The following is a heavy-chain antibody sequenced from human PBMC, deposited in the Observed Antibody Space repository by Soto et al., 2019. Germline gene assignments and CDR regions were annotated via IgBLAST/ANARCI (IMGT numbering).Heavy chain of an antibody. CDR2: FDPEDGET. V-gene: IGHV1-24*01. Sequence: ASVKVSCKVSGYTLTELYMHWVRQAPGKGLEWMGGFDPEDGETIYAQKFQGRVTMTEDTSTDTAYMELSSLRSEDTAVYYCATDGNWNYIGPQYAFDIWGQGTMVTVSS. J-gene: IGHJ3*02. CDR3: ATDGNWNYIGPQYAFDI. CDR1: GYTLTELY. D-gene: IGHD1-7*01.